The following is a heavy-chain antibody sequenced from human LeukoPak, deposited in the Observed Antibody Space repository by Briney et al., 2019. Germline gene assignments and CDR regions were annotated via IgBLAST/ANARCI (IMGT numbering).Heavy chain of an antibody. D-gene: IGHD3-3*01. CDR1: GFTFSNAW. V-gene: IGHV3-15*01. Sequence: PGGSLRLSCAASGFTFSNAWMSRVRQAPGKGLEWVGRIKSKIDGGTTDYAAPVKGRFTISRDDSKNTLYLQMNSLKTEDTAVYYCTTPPDYDFWSGPEEYYFDYWGQGTLVTVSS. J-gene: IGHJ4*02. CDR3: TTPPDYDFWSGPEEYYFDY. CDR2: IKSKIDGGTT.